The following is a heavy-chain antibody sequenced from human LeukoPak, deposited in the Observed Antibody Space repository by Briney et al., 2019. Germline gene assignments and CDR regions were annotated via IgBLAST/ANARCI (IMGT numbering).Heavy chain of an antibody. V-gene: IGHV4-61*01. CDR3: ARDEGGSSWYSVGY. Sequence: PSETLSLTCTASGDSINSRRYYWVWIRQPPGKGLEWIGYIYYSGSTNYNPSLKSRVTISVDTSKNQFSLKLSSVTAADTAVYYCARDEGGSSWYSVGYWGQGTLVTVSS. CDR1: GDSINSRRYY. D-gene: IGHD6-13*01. CDR2: IYYSGST. J-gene: IGHJ4*02.